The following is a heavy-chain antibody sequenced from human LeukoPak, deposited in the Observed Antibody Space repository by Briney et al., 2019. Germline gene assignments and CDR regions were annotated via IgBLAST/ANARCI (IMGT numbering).Heavy chain of an antibody. D-gene: IGHD2-2*01. CDR2: IYYSGST. J-gene: IGHJ5*02. V-gene: IGHV4-39*07. CDR3: ARDKGSSSTSPRWFDP. Sequence: PSETLSLTCTVSGGSISSSSYYWGWIRQPPGKGLEWIGSIYYSGSTYYNPSLKSRVTISVDTSKNQFSLKLSSVTVADTAVYYCARDKGSSSTSPRWFDPWGQGTLVTVSS. CDR1: GGSISSSSYY.